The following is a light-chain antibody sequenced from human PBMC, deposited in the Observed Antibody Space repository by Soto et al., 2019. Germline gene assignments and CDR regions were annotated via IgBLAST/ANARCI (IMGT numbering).Light chain of an antibody. CDR2: LAS. J-gene: IGKJ5*01. V-gene: IGKV1-17*01. CDR1: EDIRHC. CDR3: LQHNTYPFT. Sequence: DIQMTQSPSSLSASVGDRFTITFRASEDIRHCLGWYQQRPGTAPKRLIYLASSLQSGVPSRFSGSGSGTEFTLTISSLQPEDFGTYYCLQHNTYPFTFGQGTRLEIK.